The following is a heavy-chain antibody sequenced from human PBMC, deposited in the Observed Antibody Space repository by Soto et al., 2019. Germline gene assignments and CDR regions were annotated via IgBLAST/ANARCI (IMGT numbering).Heavy chain of an antibody. V-gene: IGHV2-5*02. CDR1: GFSLSTSGVG. J-gene: IGHJ4*02. Sequence: QITLKESGPTLVKPTQTLTLTCTFSGFSLSTSGVGVGWIRQPPGKALEWLALIYWDDDKRYSPSLKSRLTITKDTSKNQVVLTMTNMDPVDTATYYCAHTVGDCGGDCSTYFDYWGQGTLVTVSS. D-gene: IGHD2-21*02. CDR3: AHTVGDCGGDCSTYFDY. CDR2: IYWDDDK.